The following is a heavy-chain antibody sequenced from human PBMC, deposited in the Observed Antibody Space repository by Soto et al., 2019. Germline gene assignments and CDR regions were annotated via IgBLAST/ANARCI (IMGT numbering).Heavy chain of an antibody. CDR3: ATSQKGYNWNYFDH. J-gene: IGHJ4*02. Sequence: KPSETLSLTCAVSGGSISGSYYYWAWLRQSPGKGPEWIWSVFYTGFTSYNPSLESRVSVSVDTSKSQFSLKLSAVTAADTAVYYCATSQKGYNWNYFDHWGQGALVTVSS. D-gene: IGHD1-20*01. CDR2: VFYTGFT. CDR1: GGSISGSYYY. V-gene: IGHV4-39*01.